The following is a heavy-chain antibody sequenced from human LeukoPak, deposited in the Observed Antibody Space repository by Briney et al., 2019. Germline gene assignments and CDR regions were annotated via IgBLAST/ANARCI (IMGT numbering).Heavy chain of an antibody. J-gene: IGHJ2*01. Sequence: GASVKVSCKASGGTFSSYDINWVRQATGQGLEWMGWMNPNSGNTGYAQKFQGRVTMTRNTSISTAYMELSSLRSEDTAVYYCATVTDDSSGYYYNSRYFDLWGRGTLVTVSS. V-gene: IGHV1-8*02. CDR1: GGTFSSYD. CDR3: ATVTDDSSGYYYNSRYFDL. CDR2: MNPNSGNT. D-gene: IGHD3-22*01.